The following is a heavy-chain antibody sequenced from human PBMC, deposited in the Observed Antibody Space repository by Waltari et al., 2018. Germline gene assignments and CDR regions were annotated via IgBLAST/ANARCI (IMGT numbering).Heavy chain of an antibody. CDR3: ARAGYSSSHDDY. D-gene: IGHD6-13*01. CDR1: GGSFSGYY. J-gene: IGHJ4*02. CDR2: INHSGST. V-gene: IGHV4-34*01. Sequence: QVQLQQWGAGLLKPSETLSLTCAVYGGSFSGYYWIWIRQPPGKGLEWIGEINHSGSTNYNPSLKSRVTISVDTSKNQFSLKLSSVTAADTAVYYCARAGYSSSHDDYWGQGTLVTVSS.